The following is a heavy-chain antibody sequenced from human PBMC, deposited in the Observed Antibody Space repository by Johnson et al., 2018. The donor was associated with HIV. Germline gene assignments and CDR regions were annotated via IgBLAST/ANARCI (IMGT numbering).Heavy chain of an antibody. J-gene: IGHJ3*01. V-gene: IGHV3-30*03. CDR3: ATLWFGEVSVYDAFDV. Sequence: QVQLVESGGGVVQPGRSLRLSCAASAFTFSSYGMHWVRQAPGKGLEWVAVISFDGNNKYYTDSVKGRFTISRDNSKNTLYLQMNSLIPEDSAVYYCATLWFGEVSVYDAFDVWGQGTMVTVSS. D-gene: IGHD3-10*01. CDR1: AFTFSSYG. CDR2: ISFDGNNK.